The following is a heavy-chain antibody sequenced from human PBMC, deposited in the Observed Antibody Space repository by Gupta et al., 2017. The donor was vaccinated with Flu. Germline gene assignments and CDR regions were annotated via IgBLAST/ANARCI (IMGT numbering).Heavy chain of an antibody. Sequence: EVQLVESGGGLVQPGQSLRLSCTGSGITFGDFAVSWVRQAPGKGLEWVGLIRSKAYDGTANYAASVQGRFTMSRDDSKSIAFLQMNSLKIEDTAVYFCTVQSGHGVARGFDNWGQGTLVTVSS. J-gene: IGHJ4*02. CDR2: IRSKAYDGTA. D-gene: IGHD3-10*01. CDR3: TVQSGHGVARGFDN. CDR1: GITFGDFA. V-gene: IGHV3-49*04.